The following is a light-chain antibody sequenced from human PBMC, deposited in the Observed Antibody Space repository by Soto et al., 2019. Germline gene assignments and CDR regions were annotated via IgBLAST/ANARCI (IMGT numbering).Light chain of an antibody. CDR2: EAG. Sequence: QSVLTQPASVPGPLGSPLTIPALETGVIVGNYNLVSWYQQYPGKAPKLMIYEAGKGPSGVSNRFSGSKSGNTASLTISGLQAEDEADYYCCSFALRSTLIFGGGTKLTVL. J-gene: IGLJ2*01. CDR3: CSFALRSTLI. V-gene: IGLV2-23*01. CDR1: GVIVGNYNL.